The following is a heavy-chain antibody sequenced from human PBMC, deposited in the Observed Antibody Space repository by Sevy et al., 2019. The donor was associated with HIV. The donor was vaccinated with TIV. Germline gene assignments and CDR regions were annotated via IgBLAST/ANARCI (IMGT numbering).Heavy chain of an antibody. J-gene: IGHJ3*02. V-gene: IGHV1-2*02. CDR2: INPNSGST. Sequence: ASVKVSCKASGYTFTGHYTHWVRQAPGQGLEWMGWINPNSGSTDYAQKFQGRVTLTRDTSINRAYLELSRLTSDDTAVYYCARVFPYCSGGSCYSTYDAFDIWGQGTMVTVSS. CDR1: GYTFTGHY. CDR3: ARVFPYCSGGSCYSTYDAFDI. D-gene: IGHD2-15*01.